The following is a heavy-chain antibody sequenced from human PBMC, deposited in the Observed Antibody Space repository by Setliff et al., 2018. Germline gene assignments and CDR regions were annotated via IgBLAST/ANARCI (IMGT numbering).Heavy chain of an antibody. Sequence: SVKVSCKVSGGAFSNYGLSWVRKAPGQGLIWMGRIIPILETTNYAQNFQGRVSITADESTRTAYMELSSLTFEDTAVYCCARWNGSGYFYYWGQGTWVTVSS. CDR2: IIPILETT. J-gene: IGHJ4*02. CDR3: ARWNGSGYFYY. V-gene: IGHV1-69*11. CDR1: GGAFSNYG. D-gene: IGHD3-3*01.